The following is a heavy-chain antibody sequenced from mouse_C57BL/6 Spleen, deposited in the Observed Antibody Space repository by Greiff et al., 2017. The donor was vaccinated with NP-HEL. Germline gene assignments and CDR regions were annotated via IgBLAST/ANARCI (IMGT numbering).Heavy chain of an antibody. J-gene: IGHJ4*01. CDR3: VSHGSSYLDY. V-gene: IGHV10-1*01. CDR2: IRSKSNNYAT. D-gene: IGHD1-1*01. Sequence: EVQLVVESGGGLVQPKGSLKLSCAASGFSFNTYAMNWVRQAPGKGLEWVARIRSKSNNYATYYADSVKDRFTISRDDSESMLYLQMNNLKTEDTAMYYCVSHGSSYLDYWGQGTSVTVSS. CDR1: GFSFNTYA.